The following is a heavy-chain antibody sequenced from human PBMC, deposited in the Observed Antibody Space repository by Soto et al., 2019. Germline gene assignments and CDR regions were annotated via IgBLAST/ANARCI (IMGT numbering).Heavy chain of an antibody. CDR1: GGSLSTYL. CDR3: ARSLFP. J-gene: IGHJ5*02. V-gene: IGHV4-59*01. D-gene: IGHD2-21*01. CDR2: VYYNGSA. Sequence: QVQLEESGPGLVKPSETLSLNCIVSGGSLSTYLWSCIRQPPGKGLEWIGAVYYNGSANYNLSLKSRVSISVDTSKNHPYLTLRSATAADTAVYYCARSLFPWGRGTLVTVSS.